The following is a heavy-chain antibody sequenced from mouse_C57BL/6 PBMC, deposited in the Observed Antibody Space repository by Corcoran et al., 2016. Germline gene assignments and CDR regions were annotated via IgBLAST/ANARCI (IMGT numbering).Heavy chain of an antibody. CDR3: ARDSNWYFDV. CDR2: INTYSGVP. J-gene: IGHJ1*03. Sequence: QIQLVQSGPELKKPGETVKISCKASGYTFTTYGMSWVRQAPGKGLKWKAWINTYSGVPTYADDVKGRFAFSLETSASTAYLQINNLKNEDTATYFCARDSNWYFDVWGTGTTVTVSS. D-gene: IGHD2-5*01. V-gene: IGHV9-3*01. CDR1: GYTFTTYG.